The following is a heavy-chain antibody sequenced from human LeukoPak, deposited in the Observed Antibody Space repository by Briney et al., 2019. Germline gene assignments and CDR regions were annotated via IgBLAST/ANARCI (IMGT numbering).Heavy chain of an antibody. Sequence: GGSLRLSCAASGFTFSNSAMSWVRQAPGKGLEGVSTLSGSGITTYYADSVKGRFTISRDNSKNTLYLKMNSLRAEDTAVYYCAKGIYSSGWSYFDYWGHGTLVTVSS. CDR1: GFTFSNSA. D-gene: IGHD6-19*01. CDR2: LSGSGITT. J-gene: IGHJ4*01. CDR3: AKGIYSSGWSYFDY. V-gene: IGHV3-23*01.